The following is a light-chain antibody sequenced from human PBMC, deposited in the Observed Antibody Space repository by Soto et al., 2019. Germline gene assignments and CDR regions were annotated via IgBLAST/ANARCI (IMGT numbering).Light chain of an antibody. V-gene: IGLV1-40*01. CDR1: SSNIGAGYD. Sequence: QSVLTQPPSVSGAPGQRVTISCTGSSSNIGAGYDVHWYQQLPATAPKLLIYGNSNRPSGVPDRFSGSKSGTSASLAITGLQAEDEADYYCQSYDSSRGGVVFGGGTKLTVL. CDR2: GNS. CDR3: QSYDSSRGGVV. J-gene: IGLJ2*01.